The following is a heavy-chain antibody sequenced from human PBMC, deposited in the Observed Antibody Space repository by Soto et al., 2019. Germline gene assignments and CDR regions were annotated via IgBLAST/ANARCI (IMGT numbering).Heavy chain of an antibody. Sequence: SETLSLTCTVSGGSISSSSYYWGWIRQPPGKGLEWIGSIYYSGSTYYNPSLKSRVTISVDTSKNQFSLKLSSVTAADTAVYYCARQKGQLVAFFDYWGQGTLVTVSS. J-gene: IGHJ4*02. CDR1: GGSISSSSYY. D-gene: IGHD6-6*01. CDR2: IYYSGST. CDR3: ARQKGQLVAFFDY. V-gene: IGHV4-39*01.